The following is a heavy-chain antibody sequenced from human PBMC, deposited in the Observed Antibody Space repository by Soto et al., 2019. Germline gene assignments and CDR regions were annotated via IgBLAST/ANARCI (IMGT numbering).Heavy chain of an antibody. CDR1: GVTFNNSA. CDR2: FLPLFGTT. Sequence: QEQLVQSGAEVKKLGSSVKVSCKASGVTFNNSAFSWVRQAPGQGLEWMGGFLPLFGTTNHAQKFQGRLSITADESTSTAYMHLSSLRSEDTAIYYCARDHWDYDSSAYQLQFWGQGTLVTVSS. J-gene: IGHJ4*02. CDR3: ARDHWDYDSSAYQLQF. V-gene: IGHV1-69*01. D-gene: IGHD3-22*01.